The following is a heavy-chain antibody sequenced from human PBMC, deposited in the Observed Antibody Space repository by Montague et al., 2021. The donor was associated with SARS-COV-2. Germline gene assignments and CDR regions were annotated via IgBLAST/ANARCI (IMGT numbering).Heavy chain of an antibody. CDR1: GGSISGHY. J-gene: IGHJ2*01. CDR2: FDHSGDT. Sequence: SETLSLTCSVSGGSISGHYWSWIRQPPGKGLEWIGNFDHSGDTKYNPSLKSRATISVDTSKNQFALRLRSVTAADTAVYYCASEFRIELWQTNWYFGLWGRGTLVTVSS. CDR3: ASEFRIELWQTNWYFGL. V-gene: IGHV4-59*11. D-gene: IGHD3-16*01.